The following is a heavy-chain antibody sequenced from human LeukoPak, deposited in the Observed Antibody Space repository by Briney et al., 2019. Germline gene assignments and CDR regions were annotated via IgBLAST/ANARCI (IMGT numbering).Heavy chain of an antibody. D-gene: IGHD5-12*01. J-gene: IGHJ4*02. CDR2: IYHSGST. CDR3: ARASGYVFDY. V-gene: IGHV4-38-2*02. CDR1: GASIIPYY. Sequence: SETLSLTCTVSGASIIPYYWSWIRQPPGKGLEWIGSIYHSGSTYYNPSLKSRVTISVDTSKNQFSLKLSSVTAADTAVYYCARASGYVFDYWGQGTLVTVSS.